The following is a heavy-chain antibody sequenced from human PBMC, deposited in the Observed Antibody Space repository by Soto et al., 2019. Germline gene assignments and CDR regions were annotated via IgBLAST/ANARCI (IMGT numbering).Heavy chain of an antibody. Sequence: ASVKVSCKASGYSFTDYHIHWVRQAPGQGLEWLGRINPKSGGTSTAQKFQGWVTMTTDTSISTASMELTRLTSDGTAIYYCARGDSTDCSNGVCSFFYNHDMDVWGQGTTVTVSS. CDR1: GYSFTDYH. D-gene: IGHD2-8*01. V-gene: IGHV1-2*04. CDR3: ARGDSTDCSNGVCSFFYNHDMDV. CDR2: INPKSGGT. J-gene: IGHJ6*02.